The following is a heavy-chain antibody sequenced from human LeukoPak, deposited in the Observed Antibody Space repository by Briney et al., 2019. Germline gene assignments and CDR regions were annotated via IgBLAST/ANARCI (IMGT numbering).Heavy chain of an antibody. CDR2: INHSGST. V-gene: IGHV4-34*01. CDR1: GGSFSGYY. D-gene: IGHD4-17*01. CDR3: AREDYGVVLSPNWFDP. J-gene: IGHJ5*02. Sequence: SETLSLTCAVYGGSFSGYYWSWIRQPPGKGLEWIGEINHSGSTNYNPSLKSRVTISVDTSKNQFSLKLSSVTAADTAVYYCAREDYGVVLSPNWFDPWGQGTLVTVSS.